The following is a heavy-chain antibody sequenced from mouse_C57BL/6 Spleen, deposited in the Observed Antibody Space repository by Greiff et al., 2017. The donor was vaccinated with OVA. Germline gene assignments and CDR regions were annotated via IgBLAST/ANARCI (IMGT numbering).Heavy chain of an antibody. V-gene: IGHV1-69*01. CDR2: IDPSDSYT. D-gene: IGHD2-4*01. J-gene: IGHJ2*01. Sequence: QVQLQQPGAELVMPGASVKLSCKASGYTFTSYWMHWVKQRPGQGLEWVGEIDPSDSYTNYNQTFKGKSTLTVDKSSSTAYMQLSSLTSEDSAVYYCARGYDYDGYWGQGTTLTVSS. CDR3: ARGYDYDGY. CDR1: GYTFTSYW.